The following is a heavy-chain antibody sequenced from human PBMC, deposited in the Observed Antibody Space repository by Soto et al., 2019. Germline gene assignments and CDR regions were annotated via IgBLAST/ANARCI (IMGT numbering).Heavy chain of an antibody. Sequence: EVQLVESGGGLVQPGGSLRLSCAASGFIFNNYAMSWVRQAPGKGLEWVSVISGNGRDPYYADSVRGRLTISNDNSKKALVLQMNSLSSEATALNYFAMPLQYDSSSPLHYWGQGALVTVSS. CDR3: AMPLQYDSSSPLHY. D-gene: IGHD3-22*01. J-gene: IGHJ4*02. CDR2: ISGNGRDP. CDR1: GFIFNNYA. V-gene: IGHV3-23*04.